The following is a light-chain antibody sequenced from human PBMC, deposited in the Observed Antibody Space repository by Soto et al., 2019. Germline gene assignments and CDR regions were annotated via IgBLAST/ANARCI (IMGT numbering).Light chain of an antibody. V-gene: IGLV1-40*01. Sequence: QSVLTQSPSVSGAPGQRVTISCTGSSSNIGAGYDVHWYQQLPGTAPKLLLYGNSNRPSGVPDRFSGSKSGTSASLAITGHQSEDEADYYCQSYDSSMSSKVFGGGTKLTVL. CDR3: QSYDSSMSSKV. J-gene: IGLJ2*01. CDR2: GNS. CDR1: SSNIGAGYD.